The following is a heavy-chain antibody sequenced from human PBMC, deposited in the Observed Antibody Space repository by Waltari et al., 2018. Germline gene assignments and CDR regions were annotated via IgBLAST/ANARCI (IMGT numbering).Heavy chain of an antibody. CDR1: GGSLSGYY. J-gene: IGHJ6*03. D-gene: IGHD3-10*01. Sequence: QVQLQQWGAGLLKPSETLSLTCAVYGGSLSGYYWSWIRQPPGKGLEWIGEINHSGSTNYNPSLKSRVTISVDTSKNQFSLKLSSVTAADTAVYYCAPGDYMDVWGKGTTVTVSS. CDR2: INHSGST. CDR3: APGDYMDV. V-gene: IGHV4-34*01.